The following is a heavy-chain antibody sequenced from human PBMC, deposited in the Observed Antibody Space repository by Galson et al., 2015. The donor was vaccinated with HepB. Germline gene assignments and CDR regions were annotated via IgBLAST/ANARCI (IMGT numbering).Heavy chain of an antibody. CDR3: AKDVSSSSVSYFNL. D-gene: IGHD6-6*01. CDR2: ISKSADYT. V-gene: IGHV3-23*01. Sequence: SLRLSCAASGFTFSRYAMSWVRQAPGEGLKWVSGISKSADYTDSADSMKGRFTISRDNSKNILYLEMTNLRVEDTAIYYCAKDVSSSSVSYFNLWGRGTLVTVSS. J-gene: IGHJ2*01. CDR1: GFTFSRYA.